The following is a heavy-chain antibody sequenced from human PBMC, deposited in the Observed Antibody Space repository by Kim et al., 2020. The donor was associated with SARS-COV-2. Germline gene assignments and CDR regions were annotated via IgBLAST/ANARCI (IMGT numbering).Heavy chain of an antibody. Sequence: GGSLRLSCAASGFTFSSYSMNWVRQAPGKGLEWVSSISSSSSYIYYADSVKGRFTISRDNAKNSLYLQMNSLRAEDTAVYYCARDIYLTRRYCSGGSCYSSLRDYYYGMDVWGQGTTVTVSS. D-gene: IGHD2-15*01. CDR3: ARDIYLTRRYCSGGSCYSSLRDYYYGMDV. J-gene: IGHJ6*02. CDR2: ISSSSSYI. V-gene: IGHV3-21*01. CDR1: GFTFSSYS.